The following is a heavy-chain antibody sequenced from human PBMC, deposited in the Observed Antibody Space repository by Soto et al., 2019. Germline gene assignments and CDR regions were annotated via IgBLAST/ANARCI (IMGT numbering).Heavy chain of an antibody. J-gene: IGHJ4*02. V-gene: IGHV2-70*01. D-gene: IGHD1-26*01. CDR2: IDWDDNK. CDR1: GFSLRTSAMY. CDR3: ARTDGYSGSHYLDY. Sequence: SGPTLVNPTQTLTLTCTFSGFSLRTSAMYVSWIRQSPGKALECLALIDWDDNKYYSTSLKTRLTISKDTSKNQVVLTMTNMDPVDTATYYCARTDGYSGSHYLDYWGQGILVTVSS.